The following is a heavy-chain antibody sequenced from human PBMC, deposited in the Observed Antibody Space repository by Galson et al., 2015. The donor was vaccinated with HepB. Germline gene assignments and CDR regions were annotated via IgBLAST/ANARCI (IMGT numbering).Heavy chain of an antibody. CDR1: GLDFFTIS. Sequence: SLRLSCAVSGLDFFTISMDWVRQAPGMGLEWVAFISSSGSYIQYADSVKGRFTISRDNGKNSLYLQMGSLRGEDTAVYYCASIRDGYNRGDYWGQGSLVTVSS. CDR2: ISSSGSYI. J-gene: IGHJ4*02. CDR3: ASIRDGYNRGDY. V-gene: IGHV3-21*01. D-gene: IGHD5-24*01.